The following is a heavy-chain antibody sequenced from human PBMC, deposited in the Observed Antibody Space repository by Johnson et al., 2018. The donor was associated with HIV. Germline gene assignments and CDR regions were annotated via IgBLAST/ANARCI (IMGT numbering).Heavy chain of an antibody. J-gene: IGHJ3*02. CDR2: INWNGGST. CDR1: GFTVSSNY. D-gene: IGHD1-26*01. V-gene: IGHV3-20*04. CDR3: ARDPTIAWDLKGDAFDI. Sequence: VQLVESGGGLIQPWGSLRLSCAASGFTVSSNYMSWVRQAPGKGLEWVSGINWNGGSTGYADSVKGRFTISRDNAKNSLYLQMNSLRAEDTALYYCARDPTIAWDLKGDAFDIWGQGTMVTVSS.